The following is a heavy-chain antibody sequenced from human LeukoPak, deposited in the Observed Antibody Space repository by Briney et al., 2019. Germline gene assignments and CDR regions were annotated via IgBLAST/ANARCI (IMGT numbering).Heavy chain of an antibody. J-gene: IGHJ4*02. V-gene: IGHV3-30*18. D-gene: IGHD3-22*01. CDR2: ISYDGSNK. CDR1: GFTFTNYG. Sequence: PGGSLRLSCAASGFTFTNYGMHWVRQAPGKGLEWVAVISYDGSNKYYADSVKGRFTISRDNSNNTLYLQMNSLRAEDTAVYYCAKGSRSSGHYSDYWGQGTLVTVSS. CDR3: AKGSRSSGHYSDY.